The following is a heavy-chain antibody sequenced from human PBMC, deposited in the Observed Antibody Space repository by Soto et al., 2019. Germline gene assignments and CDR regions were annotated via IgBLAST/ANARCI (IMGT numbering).Heavy chain of an antibody. Sequence: GGSLRLSCAASGFTFSSYGMHWVRQAPGKGLEWVAFISYDGSNKYYADSVKGRFTISRDNSKNTLYLQMNSLRAEDTAVYYCAKDSRVKIVSAFDIWGQGTMVTVS. V-gene: IGHV3-30*18. J-gene: IGHJ3*02. CDR2: ISYDGSNK. D-gene: IGHD1-26*01. CDR1: GFTFSSYG. CDR3: AKDSRVKIVSAFDI.